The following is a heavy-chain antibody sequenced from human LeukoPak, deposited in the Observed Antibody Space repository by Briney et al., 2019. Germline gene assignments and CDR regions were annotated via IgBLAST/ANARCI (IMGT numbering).Heavy chain of an antibody. CDR3: ARVMIPNWFDP. CDR2: IYHSGST. V-gene: IGHV4-38-2*02. J-gene: IGHJ5*02. CDR1: GYSISSGYY. D-gene: IGHD3-16*01. Sequence: KSSETLSLTCTVSGYSISSGYYWGWIRQPPGKGLEWIGSIYHSGSTYYNPSLKSRVTISVDTSKNQFSLKLSSVTAADTAVYYCARVMIPNWFDPWGQGTLVTVSS.